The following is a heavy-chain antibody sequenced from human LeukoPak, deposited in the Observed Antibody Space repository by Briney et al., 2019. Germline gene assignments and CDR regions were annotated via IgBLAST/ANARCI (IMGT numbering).Heavy chain of an antibody. J-gene: IGHJ6*03. D-gene: IGHD3-16*02. CDR2: ISSSSSYI. Sequence: PGGSLRLSCAASGFTFSSYSMNWVRQAPGKGLEWVSSISSSSSYIYYADSVKGRFTISRDNAKNSLYLQMNSLRAEDTAVYYCARDDYVWGSYRFYYMDVWGKGTTVTASS. CDR3: ARDDYVWGSYRFYYMDV. CDR1: GFTFSSYS. V-gene: IGHV3-21*01.